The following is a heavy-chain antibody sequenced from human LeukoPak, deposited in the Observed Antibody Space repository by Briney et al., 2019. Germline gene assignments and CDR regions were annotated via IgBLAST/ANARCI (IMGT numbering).Heavy chain of an antibody. CDR2: ISGSGGST. V-gene: IGHV3-23*01. D-gene: IGHD3-10*01. CDR1: GFTFGSYA. J-gene: IGHJ5*02. CDR3: AKDSYYGSGSYYNLAWFDP. Sequence: PGGSLRLSCAASGFTFGSYAMNWVRQAPGKGLEWVSAISGSGGSTYYADSVKGRFTISRDNSKNTLYLQMNSLRAEDTAVYYCAKDSYYGSGSYYNLAWFDPWGQETLVTVSS.